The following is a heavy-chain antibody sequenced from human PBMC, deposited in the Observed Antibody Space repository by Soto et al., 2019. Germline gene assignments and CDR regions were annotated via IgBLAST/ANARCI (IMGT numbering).Heavy chain of an antibody. V-gene: IGHV3-23*01. Sequence: GGSLRLSCAASGFTFNNYAMSWVRQGPGKGLEWVSAISGSGTATYYADSVKGQFTISRDNAKNMVYLQMNSLRAEDTAVYYCARVPTGGYDWVWGQGTLVTVSS. CDR2: ISGSGTAT. CDR3: ARVPTGGYDWV. J-gene: IGHJ4*02. CDR1: GFTFNNYA. D-gene: IGHD5-12*01.